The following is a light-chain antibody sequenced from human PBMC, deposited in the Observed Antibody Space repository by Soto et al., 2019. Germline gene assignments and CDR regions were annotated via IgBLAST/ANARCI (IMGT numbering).Light chain of an antibody. Sequence: EIVLTQSPGTLSLSPGERATLSCRASQSVSSSYLAWYQQKPGQAPRLLIYGASSRATSIQDRFSGSGSGTDFTLTISRLEPEDFAVYYCQQYGSSPPITFGQGTRLEIK. J-gene: IGKJ5*01. CDR2: GAS. V-gene: IGKV3-20*01. CDR3: QQYGSSPPIT. CDR1: QSVSSSY.